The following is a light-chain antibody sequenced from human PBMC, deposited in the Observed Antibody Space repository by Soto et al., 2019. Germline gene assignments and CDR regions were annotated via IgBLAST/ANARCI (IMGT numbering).Light chain of an antibody. V-gene: IGKV1D-16*01. J-gene: IGKJ1*01. Sequence: DIPMTQSPPSVSASVGDRITITCRASQDIGGRLAWFQQKPGKAPQYLIQAASILQSGVPSRFSRSGSGTEFILTISNLQPDDFATDYRQQYNSYSWTFGQGTKVDI. CDR3: QQYNSYSWT. CDR1: QDIGGR. CDR2: AAS.